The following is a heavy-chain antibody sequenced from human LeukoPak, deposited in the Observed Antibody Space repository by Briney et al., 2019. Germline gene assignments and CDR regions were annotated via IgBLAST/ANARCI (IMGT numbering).Heavy chain of an antibody. V-gene: IGHV4-30-4*01. CDR2: IYYSGST. D-gene: IGHD4-23*01. CDR3: ARDRNSDEAFDY. J-gene: IGHJ4*02. Sequence: SQTLSLTCTVSGGSISSGDYYWSRIRQPPGKGLEWIGYIYYSGSTYYNPSLKSRVTISVDTSKNQFSLKLSSVTAADTAVYYCARDRNSDEAFDYWGQGTLVTVSS. CDR1: GGSISSGDYY.